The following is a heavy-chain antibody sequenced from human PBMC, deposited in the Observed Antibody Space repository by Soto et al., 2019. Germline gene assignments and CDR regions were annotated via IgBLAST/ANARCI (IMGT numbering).Heavy chain of an antibody. J-gene: IGHJ6*02. CDR3: ARDADYGGSRGGMDV. CDR1: GGSVNNANYF. V-gene: IGHV4-31*03. CDR2: IYYSGST. D-gene: IGHD4-17*01. Sequence: QVRLEESGPGLVKPSETLSLICSVSGGSVNNANYFWNWIRHHPENGLEWIGYIYYSGSTRYNPSFKTRATLSIDTSKIQFSLRLNSVTVADTAVYLCARDADYGGSRGGMDVWGRGTTVTVSS.